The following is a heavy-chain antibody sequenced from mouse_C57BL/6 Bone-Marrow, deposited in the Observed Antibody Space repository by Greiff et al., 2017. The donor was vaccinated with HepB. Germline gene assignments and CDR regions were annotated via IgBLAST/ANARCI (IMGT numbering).Heavy chain of an antibody. CDR3: ARQRGGVYYYGSSACFAY. CDR1: GYTFTSYW. Sequence: QVQLQQPGAELVKPGASVKLSCKASGYTFTSYWMHWVKQRPGRGLEWIGRIDPNSGGTKYNEKFKSKATLTVDKPSSTAYMPLSSLTCEDSAVYYCARQRGGVYYYGSSACFAYWGQGTLVTVSA. V-gene: IGHV1-72*01. J-gene: IGHJ3*01. CDR2: IDPNSGGT. D-gene: IGHD1-1*01.